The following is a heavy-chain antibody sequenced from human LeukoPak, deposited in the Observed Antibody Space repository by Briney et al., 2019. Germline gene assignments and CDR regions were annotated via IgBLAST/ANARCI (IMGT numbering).Heavy chain of an antibody. CDR3: AKDPGVVPAHYFDY. D-gene: IGHD2-2*01. Sequence: SGGSLRLSCAASGFTFSSCWMSWVRQAPGKGLEWVSSITGSGSTTYYADSVKGRFTISRDNSKNTLYLQMNSLRAEDTAVYYCAKDPGVVPAHYFDYWGQGTLVTVSS. CDR2: ITGSGSTT. CDR1: GFTFSSCW. V-gene: IGHV3-23*01. J-gene: IGHJ4*02.